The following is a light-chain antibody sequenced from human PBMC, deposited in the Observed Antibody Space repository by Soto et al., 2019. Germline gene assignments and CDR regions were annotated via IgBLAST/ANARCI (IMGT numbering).Light chain of an antibody. CDR1: SSNIGAGFE. V-gene: IGLV1-40*01. Sequence: QAVVTQPPSVSGAPGHRVTISCSGGSSNIGAGFEVHWYQQFPGRAPKLLIFGNSNRPSGVSDRFSGSKSGTSASLAISGLQAEDEADYHCQSYDNSLSGVVVGGGTKVTVL. CDR2: GNS. J-gene: IGLJ2*01. CDR3: QSYDNSLSGVV.